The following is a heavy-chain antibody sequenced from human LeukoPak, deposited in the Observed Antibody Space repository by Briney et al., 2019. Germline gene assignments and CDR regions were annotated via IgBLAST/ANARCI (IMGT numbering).Heavy chain of an antibody. Sequence: SETLSLTCTVSGGSISSYYWSWIRQPAGKGLEWIGRIYTSGSTNYNPSLKSRVTMSVDTSKNQFSLKLSSVTAADTAVYYCARVRSDCSSTSCYPGSRYYYYMDVWRKGTTVTV. D-gene: IGHD2-2*01. CDR2: IYTSGST. CDR1: GGSISSYY. V-gene: IGHV4-4*07. CDR3: ARVRSDCSSTSCYPGSRYYYYMDV. J-gene: IGHJ6*03.